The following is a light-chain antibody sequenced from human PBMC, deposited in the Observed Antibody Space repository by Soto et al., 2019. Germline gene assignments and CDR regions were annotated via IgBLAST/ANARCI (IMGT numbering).Light chain of an antibody. CDR3: QSYDSSLRVV. V-gene: IGLV1-40*01. Sequence: VLTQPPSVSGAPGQRVTISCTGSSSNIGAGYDVHWYQQLPGTAPKLLIYGNSNRPSGVPDRFSGSKSGTSASLAITGLQAEDEADYYCQSYDSSLRVVFGGGTKLTVL. CDR2: GNS. CDR1: SSNIGAGYD. J-gene: IGLJ2*01.